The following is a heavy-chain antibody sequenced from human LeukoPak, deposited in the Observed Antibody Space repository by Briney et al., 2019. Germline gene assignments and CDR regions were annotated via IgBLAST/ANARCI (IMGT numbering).Heavy chain of an antibody. CDR3: ARGAEYYAIWRGYAGSSDY. Sequence: SETLSLTCTVSCYSISNGYYWGWIRQPPGKGLEWVGSIYHRGSTYYNPSLRSRVTISLDRSKKKFSLKLTSVTAADTAVYFCARGAEYYAIWRGYAGSSDYWGQGISVTVSS. V-gene: IGHV4-38-2*02. CDR2: IYHRGST. J-gene: IGHJ4*02. D-gene: IGHD3-3*01. CDR1: CYSISNGYY.